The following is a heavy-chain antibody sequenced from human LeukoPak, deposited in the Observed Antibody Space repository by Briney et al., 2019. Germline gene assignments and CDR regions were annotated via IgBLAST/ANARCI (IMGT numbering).Heavy chain of an antibody. J-gene: IGHJ4*02. V-gene: IGHV5-51*01. CDR1: GFSFTDYW. CDR3: ARLNLYRLDY. Sequence: GESLKISCQASGFSFTDYWIGWVRQMPGKGLEWMGIIYPGDSHTRYSPSFQGQVTISADKSINTAYLLWSSLQASDTAMYCCARLNLYRLDYWGQGTLVTVSS. CDR2: IYPGDSHT. D-gene: IGHD3-10*01.